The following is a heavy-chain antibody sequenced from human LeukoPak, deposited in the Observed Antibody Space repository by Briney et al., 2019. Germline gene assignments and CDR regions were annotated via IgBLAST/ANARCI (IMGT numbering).Heavy chain of an antibody. Sequence: PGGSLRLSCTTSGFTFGDYAMSWVRQAPGKGLEWVGFIRSKTHGGTTEYAASVKVRFTISRDDSKSIAYLQMNSLKTEDTAVYYCTRDGIPETNWSGYYIDYWGQGTLVTVSS. CDR2: IRSKTHGGTT. V-gene: IGHV3-49*04. CDR1: GFTFGDYA. D-gene: IGHD3-3*01. CDR3: TRDGIPETNWSGYYIDY. J-gene: IGHJ4*02.